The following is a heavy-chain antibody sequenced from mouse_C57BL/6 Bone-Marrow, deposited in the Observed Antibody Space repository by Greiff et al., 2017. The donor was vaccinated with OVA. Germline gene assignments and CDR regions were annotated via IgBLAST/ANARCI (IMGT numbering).Heavy chain of an antibody. Sequence: VQLKQSGAELVRPGASVTLSCKASGYTFTDYEMHWVKQTPVHGLEWIGAIDPETGGTAYNQKFKGKAILTADKSSSTAYMELRSLTSEDSAVYYCTRPYYYGSSYGGDYWGQGTSVTVSS. J-gene: IGHJ4*01. D-gene: IGHD1-1*01. CDR1: GYTFTDYE. CDR3: TRPYYYGSSYGGDY. V-gene: IGHV1-15*01. CDR2: IDPETGGT.